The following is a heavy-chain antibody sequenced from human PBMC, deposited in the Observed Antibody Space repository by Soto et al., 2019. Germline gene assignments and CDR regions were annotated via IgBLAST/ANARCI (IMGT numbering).Heavy chain of an antibody. V-gene: IGHV3-23*01. CDR1: GLTFSNYA. D-gene: IGHD1-7*01. Sequence: GGSLRLSCATSGLTFSNYAMSWVRQAPGGGLEWVSSMSGSSSTTYYADSVKGRFTISRDRSKNTLYLQMSSLRAEDTALYYCAKNQERELPRVIDFWGQGTLVTAPQ. J-gene: IGHJ4*02. CDR2: MSGSSSTT. CDR3: AKNQERELPRVIDF.